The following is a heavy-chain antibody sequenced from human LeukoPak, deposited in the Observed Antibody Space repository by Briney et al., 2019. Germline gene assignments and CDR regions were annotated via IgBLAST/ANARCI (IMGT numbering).Heavy chain of an antibody. J-gene: IGHJ4*02. Sequence: PGGSLRLSCAASGFTLSRYGMHWVRQAPGKGLEWLAVISYTGSFISYADSVKGRFTISRDNAKNSLYLQMNSLRAEDTAVYYCARVGPPEYCSSTSCYLFDYWGQGTLVTVSS. V-gene: IGHV3-30*03. CDR2: ISYTGSFI. CDR3: ARVGPPEYCSSTSCYLFDY. D-gene: IGHD2-2*01. CDR1: GFTLSRYG.